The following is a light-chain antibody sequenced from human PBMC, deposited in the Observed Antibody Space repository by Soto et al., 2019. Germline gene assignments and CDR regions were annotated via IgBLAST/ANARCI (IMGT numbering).Light chain of an antibody. CDR1: QSVSSY. CDR3: QQRSNWPPF. CDR2: AAS. J-gene: IGKJ2*01. V-gene: IGKV3-11*01. Sequence: EIVLTQSPATLSLSPGERATLSCRASQSVSSYLAWYQQKPGQAPRLLIYAASNRDTGIPARFSGSGSGTDFTLTISSLEPEDFAVYYCQQRSNWPPFFGQGTKLEIK.